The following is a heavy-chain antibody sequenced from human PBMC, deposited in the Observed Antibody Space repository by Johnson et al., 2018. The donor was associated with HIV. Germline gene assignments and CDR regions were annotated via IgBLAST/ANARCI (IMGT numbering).Heavy chain of an antibody. V-gene: IGHV3-23*04. CDR2: ISGSGGST. CDR3: ARDGMAATKANI. D-gene: IGHD1-14*01. Sequence: VQLVESGGGVVQPGRSLRLSCAASGFTFISYVMSWVRQAPGKVLEWVSAISGSGGSTYYTDSVKGRFTISRDNSKNTLYLKMNSLRAEDTAVYYCARDGMAATKANIWGQGTMVTVSS. CDR1: GFTFISYV. J-gene: IGHJ3*02.